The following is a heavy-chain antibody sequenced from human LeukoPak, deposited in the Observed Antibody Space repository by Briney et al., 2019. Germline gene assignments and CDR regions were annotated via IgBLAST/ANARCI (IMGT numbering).Heavy chain of an antibody. CDR3: VRGIPLFDY. CDR2: INPSGGSP. V-gene: IGHV1-46*01. J-gene: IGHJ4*02. CDR1: GYRFTSYY. Sequence: GASVKLSCKASGYRFTSYYMHWVRQAPGQGLEWMGIINPSGGSPTYAQKFQGRVTMTGDTSTSTAYMELSSLRSEDTAVYYCVRGIPLFDYWGQGTLVTVSS.